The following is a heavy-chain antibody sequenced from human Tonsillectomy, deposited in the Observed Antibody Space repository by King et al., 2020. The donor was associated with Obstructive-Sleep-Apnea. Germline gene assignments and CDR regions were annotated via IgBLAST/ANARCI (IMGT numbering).Heavy chain of an antibody. CDR1: GGSISSGGYS. J-gene: IGHJ4*02. Sequence: VQLQESGPGLVKPSQTLSLTCAVSGGSISSGGYSWSWIRQPPGKGLEWIGYIYYSGSTYYNPSLKSRVTISVDTSKNQFSLKLSSVTAADTAVYYCARGLLMVYAIPVGYFDYWGQGTLVTVSS. CDR3: ARGLLMVYAIPVGYFDY. V-gene: IGHV4-30-4*07. CDR2: IYYSGST. D-gene: IGHD2-8*01.